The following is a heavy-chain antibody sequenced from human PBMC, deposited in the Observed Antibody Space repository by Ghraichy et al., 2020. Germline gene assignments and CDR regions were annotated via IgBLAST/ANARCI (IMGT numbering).Heavy chain of an antibody. CDR3: ASALTTPTKYYFDY. CDR2: IYHSGST. J-gene: IGHJ4*02. CDR1: GGSISSGGYS. V-gene: IGHV4-30-2*01. D-gene: IGHD6-6*01. Sequence: SETLSLTCAVSGGSISSGGYSWSWIRQPPGKGLEWIGYIYHSGSTYYNPSLKSRVTISVDRSKNQFSLKLSSVTAADTAVYYCASALTTPTKYYFDYWGQGTLVIVSS.